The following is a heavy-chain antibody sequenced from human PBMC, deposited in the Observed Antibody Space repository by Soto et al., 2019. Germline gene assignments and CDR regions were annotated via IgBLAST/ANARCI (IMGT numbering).Heavy chain of an antibody. Sequence: QVQLVESGGDVVQPGTSLRLSCAGSGFTFTNYGLHWVRQAPGKGLEWVAAISYDGSNEYYADSVKGRFTISRDYSKKMLDLQMDSLRPEDTAVDYCAEDGVPRYCTRSSCHPAGAYWGQGTLVTVSS. J-gene: IGHJ4*02. CDR2: ISYDGSNE. D-gene: IGHD2-2*01. CDR1: GFTFTNYG. V-gene: IGHV3-30*18. CDR3: AEDGVPRYCTRSSCHPAGAY.